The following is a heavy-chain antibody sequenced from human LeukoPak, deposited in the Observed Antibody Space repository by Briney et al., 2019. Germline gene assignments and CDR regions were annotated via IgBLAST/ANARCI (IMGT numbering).Heavy chain of an antibody. CDR3: AKDHVLLWFGELSYYGMDV. V-gene: IGHV3-74*01. CDR1: GFTFSSYW. D-gene: IGHD3-10*01. J-gene: IGHJ6*02. Sequence: GGSLRLSCAASGFTFSSYWMHWVRRAPGKGLVWVSRINSDGSSTSYADSVKGRFTISRDNAKNTLYLQMNSLRAEDTAVYYCAKDHVLLWFGELSYYGMDVWGQETTVTVSS. CDR2: INSDGSST.